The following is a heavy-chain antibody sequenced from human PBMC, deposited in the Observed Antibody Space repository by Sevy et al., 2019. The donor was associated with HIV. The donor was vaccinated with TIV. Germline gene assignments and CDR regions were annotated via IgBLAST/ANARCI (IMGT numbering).Heavy chain of an antibody. J-gene: IGHJ4*02. CDR2: ISSSGSTI. CDR1: GFTFSSYE. CDR3: ARDGYYFDY. Sequence: GGSLRLSCAASGFTFSSYEMNWVRQAPGKGLEWVSYISSSGSTIYYADSMKGRFTISRDNAKNSLYLQMNSLRAEDTAVYYCARDGYYFDYWGQGTLVTVSS. V-gene: IGHV3-48*03.